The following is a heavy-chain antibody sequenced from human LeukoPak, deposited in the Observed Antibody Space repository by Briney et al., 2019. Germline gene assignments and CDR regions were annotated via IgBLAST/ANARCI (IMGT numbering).Heavy chain of an antibody. CDR3: AKPSVPYSSGYPTLDY. CDR2: IWYDGSNK. Sequence: GRSLRLSCAASGFTFSSYGMHWVRQAPGKGLEWVAVIWYDGSNKYYADSVKGRFTVSRDNSKNTLYLQMNSLRAEDTAVYYCAKPSVPYSSGYPTLDYWGQGTLVTVSS. V-gene: IGHV3-33*06. J-gene: IGHJ4*02. D-gene: IGHD3-22*01. CDR1: GFTFSSYG.